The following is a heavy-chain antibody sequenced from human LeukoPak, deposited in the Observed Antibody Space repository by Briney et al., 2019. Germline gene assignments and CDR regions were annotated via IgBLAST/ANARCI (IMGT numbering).Heavy chain of an antibody. CDR2: ISAYNGNT. D-gene: IGHD2-15*01. V-gene: IGHV1-18*01. CDR1: GYTFTSYG. Sequence: VASVKVSCKASGYTFTSYGISWVRQAPGQGLEWMGWISAYNGNTNYAQKLQGSVTMTTDTSTSTAYMELRSLRSDDTAVYYWARGPEDLGMPSWYFDYWGQGTLVTVSS. J-gene: IGHJ4*02. CDR3: ARGPEDLGMPSWYFDY.